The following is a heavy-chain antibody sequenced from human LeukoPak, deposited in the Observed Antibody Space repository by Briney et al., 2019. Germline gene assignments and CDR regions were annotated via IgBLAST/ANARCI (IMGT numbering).Heavy chain of an antibody. CDR2: IHYSGNT. D-gene: IGHD3-9*01. CDR1: GASISAYS. J-gene: IGHJ4*02. Sequence: SETLSLTCTVSGASISAYSWGWIRQPPGKGLKWIGCIHYSGNTHCNPSLESRVTLSVDTSKNQFSLKLSSVTAADTAVYYCARHGRESRYFDWLLYYIDHWGQGALVTVSS. CDR3: ARHGRESRYFDWLLYYIDH. V-gene: IGHV4-59*08.